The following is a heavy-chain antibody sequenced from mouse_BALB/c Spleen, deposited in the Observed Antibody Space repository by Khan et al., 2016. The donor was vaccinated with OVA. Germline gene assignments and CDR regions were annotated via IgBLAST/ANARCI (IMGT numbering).Heavy chain of an antibody. J-gene: IGHJ1*01. CDR1: GYTFTDYY. V-gene: IGHV1-26*01. Sequence: EVQLQQSGPELVKPGASVKMSCKASGYTFTDYYMKWVKLSLGKGLEWIGDINPNNGDTFYNQKVKGKATLTVEKSSSTAYMQLNSLTSEDSAVYYCARGRFDVWGAGTTVTVSS. CDR3: ARGRFDV. CDR2: INPNNGDT.